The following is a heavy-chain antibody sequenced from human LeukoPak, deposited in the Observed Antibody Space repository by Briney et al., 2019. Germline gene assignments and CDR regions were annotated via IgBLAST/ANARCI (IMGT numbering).Heavy chain of an antibody. D-gene: IGHD3-22*01. CDR3: AREIIDYYDSSGYRL. Sequence: KPSETLSLTCAVYGGSFSGYYWSWIRQPPGKGLKWIGEINHSGSTNYNPSLKSRVTISVDTSKNQFSLKLSSVTAADTAVYYCAREIIDYYDSSGYRLWGQGTLVTVSS. CDR2: INHSGST. V-gene: IGHV4-34*01. J-gene: IGHJ4*02. CDR1: GGSFSGYY.